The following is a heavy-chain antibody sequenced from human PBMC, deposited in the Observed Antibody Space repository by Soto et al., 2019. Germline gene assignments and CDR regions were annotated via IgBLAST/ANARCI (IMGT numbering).Heavy chain of an antibody. CDR1: GGTFSSYT. CDR2: IIPILGIA. Sequence: QVQLVQSGAEVKKPGSSVKVSCKASGGTFSSYTISWVRQAPGQGLEWMGRIIPILGIANYAQKFQGRVTITADKSTSTAYMELSSLRSEDTAVYYCARDQAAAVYYYYGMDVWGQGTTVTVSS. D-gene: IGHD6-13*01. CDR3: ARDQAAAVYYYYGMDV. V-gene: IGHV1-69*08. J-gene: IGHJ6*02.